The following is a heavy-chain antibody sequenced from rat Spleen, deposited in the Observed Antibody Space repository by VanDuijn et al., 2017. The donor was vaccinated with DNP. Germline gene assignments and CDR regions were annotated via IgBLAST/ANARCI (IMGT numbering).Heavy chain of an antibody. V-gene: IGHV5-27*01. CDR2: ISPSGGRT. J-gene: IGHJ3*01. CDR1: GFTFSNYD. D-gene: IGHD1-1*01. CDR3: ATHPLTTVAPNWFAS. Sequence: EVQLVESGGGLVQPGRSLKLSCAASGFTFSNYDMAWVRQAPTKGLEWVASISPSGGRTYYRDSVRGRFTISRDNAKSTLYLQMDSLGSEDTATYYCATHPLTTVAPNWFASWGRGTLVTVSS.